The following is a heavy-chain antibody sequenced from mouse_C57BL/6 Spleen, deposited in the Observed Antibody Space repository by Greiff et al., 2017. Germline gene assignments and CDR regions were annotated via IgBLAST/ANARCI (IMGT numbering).Heavy chain of an antibody. Sequence: EVKLMESGGGLVKPGGSLKLSCAASGFTFSSYAMSWVRQTPEKRLEWVATISDGGSYTYYPDNVKGRFTISRDNAKNNLYLQMSHLKSEDTAMYYCARSSPTGYFDYWGQGTTLTVSS. CDR2: ISDGGSYT. V-gene: IGHV5-4*03. CDR3: ARSSPTGYFDY. J-gene: IGHJ2*01. D-gene: IGHD4-1*02. CDR1: GFTFSSYA.